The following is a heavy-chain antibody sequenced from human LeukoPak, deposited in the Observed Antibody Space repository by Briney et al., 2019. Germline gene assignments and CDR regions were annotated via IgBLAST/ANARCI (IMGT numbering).Heavy chain of an antibody. CDR2: ISWNGGTI. V-gene: IGHV3-9*01. CDR1: GFTFDDYA. J-gene: IGHJ6*02. D-gene: IGHD6-13*01. Sequence: PGGSLRLSCAASGFTFDDYAMHWVRHAPGKGLDWVSGISWNGGTIAYADSVKGRFTISRDNAKNSLYLQMNNLRVEDTAFYYCAKGHSSSWYDGMDVWGQGTTVTASS. CDR3: AKGHSSSWYDGMDV.